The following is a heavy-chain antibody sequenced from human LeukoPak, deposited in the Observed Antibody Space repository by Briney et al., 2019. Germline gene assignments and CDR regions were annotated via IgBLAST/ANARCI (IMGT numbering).Heavy chain of an antibody. V-gene: IGHV3-66*02. J-gene: IGHJ4*02. CDR3: ARVIAESSGYFDY. CDR1: GFTVSSNY. D-gene: IGHD3-22*01. CDR2: IYSGGST. Sequence: PGGSLRLSCAASGFTVSSNYMSWVRQAPGKGLEWVSVIYSGGSTYYADSVKGRFTISRDNSKNTLYLQMNSLRAEDTAVYYCARVIAESSGYFDYWGQGTLATVSS.